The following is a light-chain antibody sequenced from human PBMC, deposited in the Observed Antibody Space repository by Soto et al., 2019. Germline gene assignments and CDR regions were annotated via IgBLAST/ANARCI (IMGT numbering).Light chain of an antibody. CDR3: ASFSSTTTPTVV. V-gene: IGLV2-14*01. Sequence: QSVLTQPASVSGSPGQSITISCTGTSTDVGGSEYVSWYQQHPSKAPKLIISAVSNRPSGVPNRFSASKSGNTASLTISGLQAEDEADYFCASFSSTTTPTVVFGGGTKLTVL. CDR2: AVS. CDR1: STDVGGSEY. J-gene: IGLJ2*01.